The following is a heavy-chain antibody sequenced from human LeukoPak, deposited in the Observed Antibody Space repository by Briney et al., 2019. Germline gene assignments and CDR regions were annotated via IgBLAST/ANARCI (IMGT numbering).Heavy chain of an antibody. V-gene: IGHV3-48*01. CDR3: ARESTKGPYLYWYFDL. D-gene: IGHD1/OR15-1a*01. J-gene: IGHJ2*01. Sequence: GGSLRLSCAASGFTFSSYSMTWVRQAPGEGLEWVSYISSDSATTYYADSVKGRFIISRDNAKNSLFLQINSLRAEDTAVYYCARESTKGPYLYWYFDLWGRGTLVTVSS. CDR2: ISSDSATT. CDR1: GFTFSSYS.